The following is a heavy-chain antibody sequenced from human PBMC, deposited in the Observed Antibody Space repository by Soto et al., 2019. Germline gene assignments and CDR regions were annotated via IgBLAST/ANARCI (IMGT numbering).Heavy chain of an antibody. D-gene: IGHD1-1*01. Sequence: PSETLSLTCTVSGASISGYYWSWIRKSAGKGLEWIGRIYATGTTDYNPSLKSRVMMSVDRSKKQFSLKLRSVTAADTAVYYCVRDGTKTLRDWFDPWGQGISVTVSS. CDR3: VRDGTKTLRDWFDP. J-gene: IGHJ5*02. CDR1: GASISGYY. V-gene: IGHV4-4*07. CDR2: IYATGTT.